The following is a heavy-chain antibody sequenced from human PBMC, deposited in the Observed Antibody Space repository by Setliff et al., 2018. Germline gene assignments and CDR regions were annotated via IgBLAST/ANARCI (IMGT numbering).Heavy chain of an antibody. CDR1: GFTFTNYA. CDR2: VSVSGDNT. Sequence: PGGSLRLSCAASGFTFTNYAMNWVRQAPGKGLEWVSTVSVSGDNTYYTDSVKGRFTTSRDNSKNTLSLQMSSLRTEDTAIYYCVRRVAGKGWFDPWGQGTLVTVSS. CDR3: VRRVAGKGWFDP. D-gene: IGHD2-15*01. J-gene: IGHJ5*02. V-gene: IGHV3-23*01.